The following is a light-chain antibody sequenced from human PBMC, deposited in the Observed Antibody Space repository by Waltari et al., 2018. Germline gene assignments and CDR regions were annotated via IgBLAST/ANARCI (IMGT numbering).Light chain of an antibody. Sequence: QSALTQPASVSGSPGQSITISCSGTSTHVGSYDLVSWYQKQPGQAPKLLFYEVSKRPSGVSIRFSGSKFDNTASLTISGLQAEDEADYYCSSYANSRIYVFGTGTKVTVL. J-gene: IGLJ1*01. CDR1: STHVGSYDL. CDR2: EVS. V-gene: IGLV2-14*02. CDR3: SSYANSRIYV.